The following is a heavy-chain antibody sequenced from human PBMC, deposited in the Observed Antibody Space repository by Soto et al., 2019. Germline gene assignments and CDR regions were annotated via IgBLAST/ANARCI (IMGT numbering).Heavy chain of an antibody. CDR3: ARDGPIQQLGQSYPS. V-gene: IGHV3-7*01. Sequence: GGSLRLSCAASGFPFTVFWMSWVRQVPGKGLEWVAMINQGGTEGYYVDSVKGRFTISRDNAANLVYLQMDSLRGEDTAVYYCARDGPIQQLGQSYPSWGQGTLVPVSS. J-gene: IGHJ1*01. CDR2: INQGGTEG. D-gene: IGHD4-4*01. CDR1: GFPFTVFW.